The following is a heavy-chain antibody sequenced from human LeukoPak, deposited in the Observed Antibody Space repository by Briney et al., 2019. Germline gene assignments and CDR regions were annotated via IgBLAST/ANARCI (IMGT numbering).Heavy chain of an antibody. V-gene: IGHV1-69*13. CDR3: ARLGFPGDEAFDI. J-gene: IGHJ3*02. D-gene: IGHD6-25*01. CDR1: GGTFSSYA. CDR2: IIPIFGTA. Sequence: GASVKVSCEASGGTFSSYAISWVRQAPGQGLAWMGGIIPIFGTANYAQKFQGRVTITADESTSTAYMELSSLRSEDTAVYYCARLGFPGDEAFDIWGQGTMVTVSS.